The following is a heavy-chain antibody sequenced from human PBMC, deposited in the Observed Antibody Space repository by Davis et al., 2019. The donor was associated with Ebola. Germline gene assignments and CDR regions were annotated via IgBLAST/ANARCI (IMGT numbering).Heavy chain of an antibody. CDR3: ARERYSPLSYGMDV. J-gene: IGHJ6*02. CDR1: GFTFSSSA. Sequence: SVKVSCKASGFTFSSSAMQWVRQARGQRLEWIGRIVVGSHNTDYAQKFQGRVTMTTDTSTNTVYMELRSLRSDDTAVYYCARERYSPLSYGMDVWGQGTTVTVSS. V-gene: IGHV1-58*02. D-gene: IGHD6-13*01. CDR2: IVVGSHNT.